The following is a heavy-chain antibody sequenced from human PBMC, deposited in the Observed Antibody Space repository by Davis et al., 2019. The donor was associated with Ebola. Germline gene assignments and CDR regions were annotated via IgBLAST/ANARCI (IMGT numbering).Heavy chain of an antibody. D-gene: IGHD5-24*01. CDR2: IIPFLGKA. CDR3: ARGLARDGYTGQGY. V-gene: IGHV1-69*10. Sequence: SVKVSCKASGGTSNSYAIIWVRQAPGLGPEWMGGIIPFLGKADYAQKFQGRVTITADKSTSTAYMELSSLRSEDTAVYYCARGLARDGYTGQGYWGQGTLVTVSS. CDR1: GGTSNSYA. J-gene: IGHJ4*02.